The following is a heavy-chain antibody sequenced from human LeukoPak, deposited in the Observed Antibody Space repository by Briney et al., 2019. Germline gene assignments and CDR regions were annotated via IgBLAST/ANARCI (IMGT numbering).Heavy chain of an antibody. Sequence: SETLSLTCTVSGGSISNYYWSWIRQPPGKGLEWIGEINHSGSTNYNPSLKSRVTISVDTSKNQFSLKLSSVTAADTAVYYCARRKLRFLEWLGIGFDYWGQGTLVTVSS. D-gene: IGHD3-3*01. CDR2: INHSGST. CDR1: GGSISNYY. CDR3: ARRKLRFLEWLGIGFDY. J-gene: IGHJ4*02. V-gene: IGHV4-34*01.